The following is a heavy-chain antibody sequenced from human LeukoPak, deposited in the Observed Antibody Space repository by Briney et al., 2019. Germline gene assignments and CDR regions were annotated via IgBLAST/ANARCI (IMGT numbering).Heavy chain of an antibody. J-gene: IGHJ4*02. D-gene: IGHD1-7*01. CDR3: ARDTGTMVDY. CDR1: GGSISSGGYS. CDR2: IYHSGST. Sequence: SQTLSLTCAVSGGSISSGGYSWSWIRQPPGKGLEWIGYIYHSGSTYYNPSLKSRVTTSVDRSKNQFSLKLSSVTAADTAVYYCARDTGTMVDYWGQGTLVTVSS. V-gene: IGHV4-30-2*01.